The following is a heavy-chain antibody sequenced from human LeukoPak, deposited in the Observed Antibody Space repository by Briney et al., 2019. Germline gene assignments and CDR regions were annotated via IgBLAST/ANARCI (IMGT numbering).Heavy chain of an antibody. J-gene: IGHJ4*02. D-gene: IGHD3-22*01. CDR3: ARERYYDSSGYLMGTDY. CDR2: INHSGST. CDR1: GGSFSGYY. V-gene: IGHV4-34*01. Sequence: PSETLSLTCAVHGGSFSGYYWSWIRQPPGKGLEWIGEINHSGSTNYNPSLKSRVTISVDTSKNQFSLKLSSVTAADTAVYYCARERYYDSSGYLMGTDYWGQGTLVTVSS.